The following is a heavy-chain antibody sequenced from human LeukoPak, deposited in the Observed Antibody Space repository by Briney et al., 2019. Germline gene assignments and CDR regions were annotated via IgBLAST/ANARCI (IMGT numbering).Heavy chain of an antibody. V-gene: IGHV3-30-3*01. CDR1: GFTFSSYA. Sequence: PGGSLRLSCAASGFTFSSYAMPWFRQAPGKGLEWVAVISYDGSNKYYPDPVKGRFTISRDNSKNTLYLQMNSLTAEDTAVYYCASLGYTAMTRDYWGQGTLVTVSS. J-gene: IGHJ4*02. CDR2: ISYDGSNK. D-gene: IGHD5-18*01. CDR3: ASLGYTAMTRDY.